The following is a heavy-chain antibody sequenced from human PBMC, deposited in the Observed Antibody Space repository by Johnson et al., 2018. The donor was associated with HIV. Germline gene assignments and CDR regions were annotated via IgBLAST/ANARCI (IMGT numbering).Heavy chain of an antibody. CDR3: ARDSGVPWNDAVDV. CDR1: RFIFSSYA. CDR2: ISYDGNKT. Sequence: QVQLVESGGGLVQPGGSLRLSCAASRFIFSSYAMHWVRKAPGEGLEGVAVISYDGNKTYYADSVRGLTISRDNSKNTLYLQLSSLRAEDTAVYYCARDSGVPWNDAVDVWGQGTMVSVSS. J-gene: IGHJ3*01. D-gene: IGHD1-1*01. V-gene: IGHV3-30*04.